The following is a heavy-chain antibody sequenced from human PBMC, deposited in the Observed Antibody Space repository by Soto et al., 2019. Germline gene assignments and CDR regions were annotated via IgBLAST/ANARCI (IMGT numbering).Heavy chain of an antibody. D-gene: IGHD3-9*01. Sequence: GESLKISCKGSGYTFSSYWIGWVRQMPGKGLEWMGIIYPGDSDTKYSPSFQGQVTISADKSISTTYLQWSSLKASGTAIYYCARLTGLPYYYSMDVWGQGTTVTVSS. CDR3: ARLTGLPYYYSMDV. V-gene: IGHV5-51*01. J-gene: IGHJ6*03. CDR2: IYPGDSDT. CDR1: GYTFSSYW.